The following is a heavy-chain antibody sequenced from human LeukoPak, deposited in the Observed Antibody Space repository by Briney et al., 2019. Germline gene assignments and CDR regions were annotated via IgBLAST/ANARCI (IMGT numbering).Heavy chain of an antibody. CDR1: GGTFSSYA. V-gene: IGHV1-69*05. D-gene: IGHD2-2*02. CDR2: IIPIFGTA. CDR3: TIDVVVPAAIYYYMDV. J-gene: IGHJ6*03. Sequence: SVTVSCKASGGTFSSYAISWVRQAPGQGLEWMGGIIPIFGTANYAQKFQGRVTITTDESTSTAYMELSSLRSEDTAVYYCTIDVVVPAAIYYYMDVWGKGTTVTVSS.